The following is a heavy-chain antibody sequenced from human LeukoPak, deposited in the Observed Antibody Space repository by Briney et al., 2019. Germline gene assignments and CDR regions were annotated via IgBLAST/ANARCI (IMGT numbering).Heavy chain of an antibody. J-gene: IGHJ4*02. V-gene: IGHV3-21*04. Sequence: GGSLRLSCAASGFTFSTYSMNWVRQAPGKGLEWVSSISSNNRYIYYADSVKGRFTISRDTSKNTLYLQMNSLRAEETAVYYCAKYLSRGSRQYDYWGQGTLVTVSS. CDR3: AKYLSRGSRQYDY. CDR1: GFTFSTYS. D-gene: IGHD1-26*01. CDR2: ISSNNRYI.